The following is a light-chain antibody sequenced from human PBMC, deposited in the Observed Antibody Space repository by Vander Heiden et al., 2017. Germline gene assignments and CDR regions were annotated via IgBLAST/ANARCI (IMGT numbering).Light chain of an antibody. J-gene: IGKJ4*01. Sequence: DMQIAHSPSSLSASVGDRVTIPCRASQNIGAFLNWYQQKPGKAPKLLIHETSNLESGVPPRFSGSGSATDFTMNISSLKPDDFATYYCKKSYSTMTFGGGTKVEIK. CDR3: KKSYSTMT. CDR2: ETS. CDR1: QNIGAF. V-gene: IGKV1-39*01.